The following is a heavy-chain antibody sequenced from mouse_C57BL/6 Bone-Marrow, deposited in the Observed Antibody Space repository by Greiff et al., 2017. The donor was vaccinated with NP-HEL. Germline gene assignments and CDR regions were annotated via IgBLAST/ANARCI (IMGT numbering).Heavy chain of an antibody. CDR3: AREDSSGSYFDY. J-gene: IGHJ2*01. CDR1: GYTFTSYW. D-gene: IGHD3-2*02. V-gene: IGHV1-50*01. Sequence: VKLQQPGAELVKPGASVKLSCKASGYTFTSYWMQWVKQRPGQGLEWIGEIDPSDSYTNYNQKFKGKATLTVDTSSSTAYMQLSSLTSEDSAVYYCAREDSSGSYFDYWGQGTTLTVSS. CDR2: IDPSDSYT.